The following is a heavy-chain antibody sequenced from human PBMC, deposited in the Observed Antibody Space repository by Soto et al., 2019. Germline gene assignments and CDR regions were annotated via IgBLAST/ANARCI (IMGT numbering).Heavy chain of an antibody. J-gene: IGHJ4*02. V-gene: IGHV3-53*01. CDR3: ARDYSGTPLRH. D-gene: IGHD1-1*01. Sequence: GGSLRLSCAASGFTVSTNYMSWVRQAPGKGLEWVSVIYSGGSTYYADSVKGRFTISRDNSKNTVYLQMNSLRAEDTAVYYCARDYSGTPLRHWGQGTLVTVSS. CDR2: IYSGGST. CDR1: GFTVSTNY.